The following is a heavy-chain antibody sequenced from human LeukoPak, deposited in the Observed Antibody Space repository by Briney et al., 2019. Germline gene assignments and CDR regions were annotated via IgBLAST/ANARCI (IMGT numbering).Heavy chain of an antibody. V-gene: IGHV3-48*01. CDR1: GFIFGSYG. CDR2: ISSSTSII. CDR3: VKRKDHQYFDY. J-gene: IGHJ4*02. Sequence: PGGSLRLSCAASGFIFGSYGMNWVRQAPGKGLEWLSYISSSTSIIYYADSVKGRFTISRDNAKNSLYLQMNSLRAEDTAIYYCVKRKDHQYFDYWGQGTLVTVSS.